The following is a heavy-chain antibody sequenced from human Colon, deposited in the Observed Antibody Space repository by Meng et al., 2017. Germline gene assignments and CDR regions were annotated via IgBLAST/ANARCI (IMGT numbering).Heavy chain of an antibody. J-gene: IGHJ4*02. CDR3: ARENGGSDDYGGNFDY. D-gene: IGHD4-23*01. CDR1: GYTFTGYY. CDR2: INPNSGGT. Sequence: QGQLVESGAEVEKPGASVKVSCKASGYTFTGYYMHWVRQAPGQGREWMGRINPNSGGTNYAQKFQGRVTMTRDTSISTAYMELSRLRSDDTAVYYCARENGGSDDYGGNFDYWGQGTLVTVSS. V-gene: IGHV1-2*06.